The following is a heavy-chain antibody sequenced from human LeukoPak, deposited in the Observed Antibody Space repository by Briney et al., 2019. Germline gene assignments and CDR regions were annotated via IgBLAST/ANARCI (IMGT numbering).Heavy chain of an antibody. Sequence: GGSLRLSCVASGFTFSDAWMAWVRRAPGKGLEWVSYISSSGSTIYYADSVKGRFTISRDNAENSLYLQMNSLRAEDTAVYYCATGEYYYDSSGYFDYWGQGTLVTVSS. J-gene: IGHJ4*02. D-gene: IGHD3-22*01. V-gene: IGHV3-48*03. CDR1: GFTFSDAW. CDR3: ATGEYYYDSSGYFDY. CDR2: ISSSGSTI.